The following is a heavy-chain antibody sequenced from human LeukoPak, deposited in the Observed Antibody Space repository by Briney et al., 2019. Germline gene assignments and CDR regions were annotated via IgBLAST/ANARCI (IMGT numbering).Heavy chain of an antibody. CDR1: GGSLSSYY. D-gene: IGHD3-22*01. V-gene: IGHV4-59*01. Sequence: SETLSLTCTVSGGSLSSYYWSWVRQPPGKGLEGMGYIYYSGSTNYNPSLTSRGTISVKTSKNPFSLKLSSVTAADTAVYYCARVTGYMIEDYFDYWGQGTLVTVSS. J-gene: IGHJ4*02. CDR2: IYYSGST. CDR3: ARVTGYMIEDYFDY.